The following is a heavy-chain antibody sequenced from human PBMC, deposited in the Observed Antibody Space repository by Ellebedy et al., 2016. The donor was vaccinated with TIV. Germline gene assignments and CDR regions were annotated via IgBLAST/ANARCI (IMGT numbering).Heavy chain of an antibody. CDR3: AKDDEAG. D-gene: IGHD6-19*01. V-gene: IGHV3-23*01. J-gene: IGHJ4*02. Sequence: GGSLRLXXAASGFTFSSYAMSWVRQAPGKGLEWVSTISASGGSTYYADSVKGRFTISRDNSKSTLYLQMNSLRAEDTAVYYCAKDDEAGWGQGTLVTVSS. CDR1: GFTFSSYA. CDR2: ISASGGST.